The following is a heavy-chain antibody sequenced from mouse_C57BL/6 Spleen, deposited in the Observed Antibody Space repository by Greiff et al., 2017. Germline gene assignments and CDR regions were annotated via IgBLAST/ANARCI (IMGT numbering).Heavy chain of an antibody. D-gene: IGHD2-5*01. Sequence: EVKVIESGGGLVKPGGSLKLSCAASGFTFSDYGMHWVRQAPEKGLEWVAYISSGSSTIYYADTVKGRFTISRDNAKNTLFLQMTSLRSEDTAMYYCASGAYYSNHFDYWGQGTTLTVSS. CDR2: ISSGSSTI. J-gene: IGHJ2*01. V-gene: IGHV5-17*01. CDR3: ASGAYYSNHFDY. CDR1: GFTFSDYG.